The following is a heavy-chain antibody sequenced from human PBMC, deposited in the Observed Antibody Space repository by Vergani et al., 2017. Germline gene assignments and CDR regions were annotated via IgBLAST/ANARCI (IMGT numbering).Heavy chain of an antibody. V-gene: IGHV3-23*01. D-gene: IGHD3-22*01. J-gene: IGHJ2*01. CDR2: ISGSGGST. Sequence: EVQLLESGGGLVQPGGSLRLSCAASGFTFSSYAMSWVRQAPGKVLEWVSAISGSGGSTYYADSVKGRFTISRDNSKNTLYLQMNSLRAEDTAVYYCAKGGLDYYDSSGYYGLDWYFDLWGRGTLVTVSS. CDR3: AKGGLDYYDSSGYYGLDWYFDL. CDR1: GFTFSSYA.